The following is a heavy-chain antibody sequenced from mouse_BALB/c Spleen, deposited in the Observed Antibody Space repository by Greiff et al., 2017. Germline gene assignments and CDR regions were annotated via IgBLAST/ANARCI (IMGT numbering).Heavy chain of an antibody. V-gene: IGHV5-12-1*01. Sequence: EVQLVESGGGLVKPGGSLKLSCAASGFAFSSYDMSWVRQTPEKRLEWVAYISSGGGSTYYPDTVKGRFTISRDNAKNTLYLQMSSLKSEDTAMYYCARDDYDGYWYFDVWGAGTTVTVSS. D-gene: IGHD2-4*01. CDR2: ISSGGGST. CDR1: GFAFSSYD. CDR3: ARDDYDGYWYFDV. J-gene: IGHJ1*01.